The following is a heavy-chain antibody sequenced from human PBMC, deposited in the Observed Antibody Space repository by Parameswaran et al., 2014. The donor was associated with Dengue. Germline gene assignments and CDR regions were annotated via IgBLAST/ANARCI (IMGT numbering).Heavy chain of an antibody. D-gene: IGHD5-18*01. V-gene: IGHV1-46*01. CDR3: ARGTAMVTAYYYYGMDV. CDR2: INPSGGST. J-gene: IGHJ6*02. Sequence: WVRQAPGQGLEWMGIINPSGGSTSYAQKFQGRVTMTRDTSTSTVYMELSSLRSEDTAVYYCARGTAMVTAYYYYGMDVWGQGTTVTVSS.